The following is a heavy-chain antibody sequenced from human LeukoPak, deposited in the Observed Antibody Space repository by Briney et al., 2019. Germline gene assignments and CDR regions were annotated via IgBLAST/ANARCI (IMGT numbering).Heavy chain of an antibody. CDR3: ASVPRGFSYSKYYLDY. CDR2: IWYDGTNK. D-gene: IGHD5-18*01. J-gene: IGHJ4*02. V-gene: IGHV3-33*01. CDR1: GFSFSSYG. Sequence: GGCLRLSCAASGFSFSSYGMHWVRQAPGKGLEWVVVIWYDGTNKYYADSVKGRFTISRDNSKNTLYLQMNSLRAEDTAVYYCASVPRGFSYSKYYLDYWGQGSLVTVSS.